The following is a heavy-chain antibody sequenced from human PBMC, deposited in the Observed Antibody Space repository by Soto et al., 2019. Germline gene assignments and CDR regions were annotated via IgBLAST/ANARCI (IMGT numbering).Heavy chain of an antibody. CDR3: ASSIRVDYYYYGMDV. CDR1: GGTFSSYT. J-gene: IGHJ6*02. CDR2: IIPILGIA. D-gene: IGHD2-2*01. Sequence: QVQLVQSGAEVKKPGSSVKVSCKASGGTFSSYTISWVRQAPGQGLEWMGRIIPILGIANYAQKFQGRVTITADKSTSTAYMELSSLRSEDTAVYYCASSIRVDYYYYGMDVWGQETTVTVSS. V-gene: IGHV1-69*02.